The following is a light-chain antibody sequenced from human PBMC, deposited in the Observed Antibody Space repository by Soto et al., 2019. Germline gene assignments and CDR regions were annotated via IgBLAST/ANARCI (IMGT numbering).Light chain of an antibody. CDR3: QKYNGAPRP. V-gene: IGKV1-27*01. J-gene: IGKJ1*01. Sequence: DIQMTQSPSFLSASVGDRVTITCRASQGISNHLAWYQQKPGKVPKLLIYGASTLQSGVPSRFSGSGSGTDFTLTISSLQPEDFATYYCQKYNGAPRPFGQGTKVDI. CDR1: QGISNH. CDR2: GAS.